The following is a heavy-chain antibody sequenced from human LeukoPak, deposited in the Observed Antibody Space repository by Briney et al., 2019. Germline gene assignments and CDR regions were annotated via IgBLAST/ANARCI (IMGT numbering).Heavy chain of an antibody. J-gene: IGHJ4*02. CDR1: GGSFSGYY. CDR3: ARGIYGGNSFLDY. D-gene: IGHD4-23*01. CDR2: INHSGST. V-gene: IGHV4-34*01. Sequence: SETLSLTCAVYGGSFSGYYWSWIRQPPGKGLEWIGEINHSGSTNYNPSLTSRVTISVDTSKNQFSLKLSSVTAADTAVYYCARGIYGGNSFLDYWGQGTLVTVSS.